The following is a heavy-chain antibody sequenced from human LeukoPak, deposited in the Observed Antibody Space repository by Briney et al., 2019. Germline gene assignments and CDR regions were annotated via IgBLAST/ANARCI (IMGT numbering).Heavy chain of an antibody. CDR1: GYTFTSYG. J-gene: IGHJ4*02. V-gene: IGHV1-18*01. CDR3: ARDGFRYYYDSSGLFDY. CDR2: ISAYNGNT. D-gene: IGHD3-22*01. Sequence: ASVKVSCKAPGYTFTSYGISWVRQAPGQGLEWMGWISAYNGNTNYAQKLQGRVTMTTDTSTSTAYMELRSLRSDDTAVYYCARDGFRYYYDSSGLFDYWGQGTLVTVSS.